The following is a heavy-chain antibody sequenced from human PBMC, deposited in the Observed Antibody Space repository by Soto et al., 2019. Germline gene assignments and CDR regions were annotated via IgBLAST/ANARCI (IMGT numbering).Heavy chain of an antibody. CDR3: ARDDEGGSDCDLGY. V-gene: IGHV3-23*01. J-gene: IGHJ4*02. D-gene: IGHD3-10*01. CDR1: RFTISSNA. CDR2: IRERAGGA. Sequence: VGSLRLSCSVSRFTISSNAMSWVRQAPGKGLEWVAMIRERAGGAYYADSVEGRFTISRDNSKNTLYLQMNSLRTEDTAVYYCARDDEGGSDCDLGYWGQGTLVTVSS.